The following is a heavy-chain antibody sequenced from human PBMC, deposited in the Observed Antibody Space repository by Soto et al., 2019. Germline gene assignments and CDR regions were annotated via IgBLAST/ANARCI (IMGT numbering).Heavy chain of an antibody. D-gene: IGHD3-16*01. CDR2: INTYNGNT. V-gene: IGHV1-18*01. J-gene: IGHJ6*02. Sequence: QVQLVQSGAEVMKPGASVKVSFKASGYTFTTFGISWVRQAPGQGLEWMGWINTYNGNTDYAQKFQGRVTMTSETSTRTAHMELRSLRSDDTAVYYCARDVLIPFRWGYATPPQYNYHWMGVWGQGTTVSVSS. CDR3: ARDVLIPFRWGYATPPQYNYHWMGV. CDR1: GYTFTTFG.